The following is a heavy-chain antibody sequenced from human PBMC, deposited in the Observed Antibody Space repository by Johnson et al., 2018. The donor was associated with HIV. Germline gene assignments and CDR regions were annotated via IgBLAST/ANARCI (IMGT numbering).Heavy chain of an antibody. CDR3: AKDPPGAFDI. CDR2: ISGSGGTT. Sequence: VQLVESGGGVVQPGRSLRLSCAASGFTFSSYGMHWVRQAPGKGLEWVSTISGSGGTTYYADSVKGRFTISRDNSKNTLYLQMHSLRAEDTATYYCAKDPPGAFDIWGQGTMVTVSS. J-gene: IGHJ3*02. CDR1: GFTFSSYG. D-gene: IGHD1-14*01. V-gene: IGHV3-23*04.